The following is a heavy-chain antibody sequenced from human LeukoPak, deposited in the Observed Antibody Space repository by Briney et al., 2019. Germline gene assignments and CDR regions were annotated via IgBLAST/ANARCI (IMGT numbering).Heavy chain of an antibody. CDR1: GFTFSSYE. CDR3: SRGMTTLDY. Sequence: GGSLRLSCAASGFTFSSYELNWVRQAPGKGLEWVSYISSSGSTIYYADSVRGRFTISRDNAKNSLYLQMNSLRAEDTAVYHCSRGMTTLDYWGQGTLVTVSS. CDR2: ISSSGSTI. D-gene: IGHD4-17*01. V-gene: IGHV3-48*03. J-gene: IGHJ4*02.